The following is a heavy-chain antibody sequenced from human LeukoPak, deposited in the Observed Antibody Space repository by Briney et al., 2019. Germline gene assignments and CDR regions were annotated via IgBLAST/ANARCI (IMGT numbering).Heavy chain of an antibody. J-gene: IGHJ5*02. D-gene: IGHD1-14*01. CDR1: EYSFTNCW. CDR2: LYPENSYA. V-gene: IGHV5-51*01. CDR3: ARQNHEDATGRKFDP. Sequence: GESLKISCKGSEYSFTNCWIGWVRQKPGKGLEWMGLLYPENSYARYSPSLQGQVIMSVDKSISTAYLQWSNLKASDTAMYYCARQNHEDATGRKFDPWGQGTLVIVSS.